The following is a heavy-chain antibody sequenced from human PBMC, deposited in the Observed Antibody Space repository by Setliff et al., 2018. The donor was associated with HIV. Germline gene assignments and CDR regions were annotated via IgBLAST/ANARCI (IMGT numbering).Heavy chain of an antibody. V-gene: IGHV4-61*05. Sequence: SETLSLTCTVSGGSISRSSHYWAWIRQPPGKGLEWIGYIYYSGSTTYNPSLKSRVAISVDTSKNQFSLKVNSVTAVDTAVYYCARGLNDYTNPSYMDVWGKGTTVTVSS. CDR3: ARGLNDYTNPSYMDV. D-gene: IGHD4-4*01. CDR1: GGSISRSSHY. J-gene: IGHJ6*03. CDR2: IYYSGST.